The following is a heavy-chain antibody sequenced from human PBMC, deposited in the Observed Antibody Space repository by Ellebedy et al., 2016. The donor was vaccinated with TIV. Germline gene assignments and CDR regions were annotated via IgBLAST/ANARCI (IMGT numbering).Heavy chain of an antibody. CDR3: ARDYGSGSYSHGMDV. J-gene: IGHJ6*02. D-gene: IGHD3-10*01. CDR2: ISSSSSYI. Sequence: GESLKISCAASGFTFSSYSMNWVRQAPGKGLEWVSSISSSSSYIYYADSVKGRFTISRDNAKNSLYLQMNSLRAEDTAVYTCARDYGSGSYSHGMDVWGQGTTVTVSS. V-gene: IGHV3-21*01. CDR1: GFTFSSYS.